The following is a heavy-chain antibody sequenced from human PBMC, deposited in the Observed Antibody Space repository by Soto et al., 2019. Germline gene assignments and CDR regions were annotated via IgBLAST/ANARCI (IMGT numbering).Heavy chain of an antibody. D-gene: IGHD3-22*01. CDR2: ISSSSSYI. CDR1: GFTFSSYS. CDR3: ARGSSGYHFNY. J-gene: IGHJ4*02. V-gene: IGHV3-21*01. Sequence: EVQLVESGGGLVKPGGSLRLSCAASGFTFSSYSMNWVRQAPGKGLEWVSSISSSSSYIYYADSVKGRFTISRDNAKNPLYLQMNSLRAEDTAVYYCARGSSGYHFNYWGQGTLVTVSS.